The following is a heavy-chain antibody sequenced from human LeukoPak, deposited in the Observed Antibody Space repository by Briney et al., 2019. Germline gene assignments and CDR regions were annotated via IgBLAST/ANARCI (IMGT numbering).Heavy chain of an antibody. J-gene: IGHJ4*02. V-gene: IGHV4-39*01. CDR1: GGSISSSSYY. CDR3: ASNGVASGYVPFDY. Sequence: SETLSLTCTVPGGSISSSSYYWGWIRQPPGKGLEWIGSIYYSGSTYYNPSLKSRVTISVDTSKNQFSLKLSSVTAADTAVYYCASNGVASGYVPFDYWGQGTLVTVSS. D-gene: IGHD5-12*01. CDR2: IYYSGST.